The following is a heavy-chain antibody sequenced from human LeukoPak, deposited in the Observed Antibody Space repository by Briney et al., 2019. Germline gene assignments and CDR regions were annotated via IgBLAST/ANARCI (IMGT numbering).Heavy chain of an antibody. J-gene: IGHJ3*02. CDR1: GFPFSTFW. Sequence: GGSLRLSCAASGFPFSTFWMSWVRQAPGKGLEWVANIKQDGSEKFYVDSVKGRFTISRDNARNSLYVQMNSLRAEDTAVYYCARDGDTAMVHGFDIWGQGTMVTVSS. D-gene: IGHD5-18*01. CDR3: ARDGDTAMVHGFDI. CDR2: IKQDGSEK. V-gene: IGHV3-7*01.